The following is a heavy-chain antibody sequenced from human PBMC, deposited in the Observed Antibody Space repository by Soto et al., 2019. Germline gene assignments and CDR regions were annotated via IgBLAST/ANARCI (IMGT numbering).Heavy chain of an antibody. D-gene: IGHD3-3*01. Sequence: SETLSLTCAVYGGSFSGYYWSWIRQPPGKGLEWIGEINHSGSTNYNPSLKSRVTISVDTSKNQFSLKLSSVTAADTALYYCARGPEWLLYANWFDPWGQGTLVTVSS. CDR1: GGSFSGYY. V-gene: IGHV4-34*01. CDR3: ARGPEWLLYANWFDP. J-gene: IGHJ5*02. CDR2: INHSGST.